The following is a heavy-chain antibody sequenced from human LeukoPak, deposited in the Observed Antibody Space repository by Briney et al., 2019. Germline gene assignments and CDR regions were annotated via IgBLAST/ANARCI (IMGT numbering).Heavy chain of an antibody. D-gene: IGHD5-18*01. J-gene: IGHJ4*02. CDR3: ARTFPAGYSYGHPFDY. CDR2: INPNSGGT. V-gene: IGHV1-2*04. CDR1: GNTFTGYY. Sequence: ASVKVSCKASGNTFTGYYMHWVRQAPGQGLEWMGWINPNSGGTNYAQKFQGWVTMTRDTSISTAYMELSRLRSDDTAVYYCARTFPAGYSYGHPFDYWGQGTLVTVSS.